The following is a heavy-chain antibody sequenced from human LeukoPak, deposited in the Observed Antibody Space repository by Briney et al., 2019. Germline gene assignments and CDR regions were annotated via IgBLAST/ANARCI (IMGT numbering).Heavy chain of an antibody. CDR1: GYTFTGYS. Sequence: ASVKVSCKASGYTFTGYSMHWVRQAPGQGLEWMGWINPNSGATNYAQKFQGRVTMTRDTSISTAYMELSRLRSDDTAVYYCATSGSYRIIGYWGRGTLVTVSS. J-gene: IGHJ4*02. CDR2: INPNSGAT. CDR3: ATSGSYRIIGY. V-gene: IGHV1-2*02. D-gene: IGHD1-26*01.